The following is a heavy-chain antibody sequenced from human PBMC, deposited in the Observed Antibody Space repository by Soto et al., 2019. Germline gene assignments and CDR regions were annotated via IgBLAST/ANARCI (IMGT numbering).Heavy chain of an antibody. CDR3: ARVSSGWWYVDY. J-gene: IGHJ4*02. D-gene: IGHD6-19*01. Sequence: QVQLQESGPGLVKPSETLSLTCTVSGGSISSYYWSWIRQPPGKGLEWIGYIYYSGSTNYNPSLKSRVTISVHTAKNQFSLKLTSVTAADTAVYYCARVSSGWWYVDYWGQGTLVTVSS. CDR2: IYYSGST. CDR1: GGSISSYY. V-gene: IGHV4-59*01.